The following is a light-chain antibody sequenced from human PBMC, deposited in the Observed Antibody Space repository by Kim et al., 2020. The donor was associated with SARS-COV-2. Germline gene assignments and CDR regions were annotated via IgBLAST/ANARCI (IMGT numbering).Light chain of an antibody. CDR3: CSYAGSSWV. CDR1: SSDVGSYNL. J-gene: IGLJ3*02. V-gene: IGLV2-23*01. CDR2: EGS. Sequence: PGQSITISCTGTSSDVGSYNLVSWYQQHPGKAPKLMIYEGSKRPSGVSKRFSGSKSGNTASLTISGLQAEDEADYYCCSYAGSSWVFGGGTQLTVL.